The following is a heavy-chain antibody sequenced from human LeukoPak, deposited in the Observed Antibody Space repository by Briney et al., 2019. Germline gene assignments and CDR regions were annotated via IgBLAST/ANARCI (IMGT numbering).Heavy chain of an antibody. D-gene: IGHD3-22*01. CDR3: ARSHYYDSSGYYY. V-gene: IGHV4-59*08. Sequence: SETLSLTCTVSGGSISSYYWSWIRQPPGKGLEWIGYIYYSGSTNYNPSLKSRVTISVDTSKNQFSLKLGSVTAADTAVYYCARSHYYDSSGYYYWGQGTLVTVSS. CDR1: GGSISSYY. CDR2: IYYSGST. J-gene: IGHJ4*02.